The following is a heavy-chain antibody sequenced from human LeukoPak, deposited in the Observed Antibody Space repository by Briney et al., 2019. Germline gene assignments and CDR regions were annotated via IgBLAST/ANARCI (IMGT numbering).Heavy chain of an antibody. D-gene: IGHD3-10*01. J-gene: IGHJ4*02. CDR3: ARAPMGRGALY. V-gene: IGHV1-8*01. Sequence: ASVKVSCKASGYTFTNFDINRVRQAPGQGLEWMGWMNPVSGNAGSAQKFQGRVTLTRDTSMSTAYMEVTSLRSDDTAFYYCARAPMGRGALYWGQGTLVTVNS. CDR1: GYTFTNFD. CDR2: MNPVSGNA.